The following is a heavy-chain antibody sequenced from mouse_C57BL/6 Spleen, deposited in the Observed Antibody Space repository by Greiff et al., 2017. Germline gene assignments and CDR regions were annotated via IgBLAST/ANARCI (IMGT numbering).Heavy chain of an antibody. CDR1: GYTFTEYT. CDR3: ARHEDYYGSSYGFDY. J-gene: IGHJ2*01. V-gene: IGHV1-62-2*01. Sequence: QVQLKESGAELVKPGASVTLSCKASGYTFTEYTIHWVKQRSGQGLEWIGWFYPGSGSIKYNEKFKDKATLTADKSSSTVYMELSRLTSEDSAVYFCARHEDYYGSSYGFDYWGQGTTLTVSS. D-gene: IGHD1-1*01. CDR2: FYPGSGSI.